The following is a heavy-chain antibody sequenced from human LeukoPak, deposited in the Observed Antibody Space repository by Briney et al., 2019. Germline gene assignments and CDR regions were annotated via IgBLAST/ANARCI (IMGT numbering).Heavy chain of an antibody. Sequence: SETLSLTCTVSGGSISSYYWSWIRQPPGKGLEWIGYIYYSGSTNYNPSLKSRVTISVDTSKHQFSLKLSSVTAADTAVYYCAGGVVAALDFDYWGQGTLVTVSS. V-gene: IGHV4-59*01. CDR2: IYYSGST. CDR3: AGGVVAALDFDY. CDR1: GGSISSYY. J-gene: IGHJ4*02. D-gene: IGHD2-15*01.